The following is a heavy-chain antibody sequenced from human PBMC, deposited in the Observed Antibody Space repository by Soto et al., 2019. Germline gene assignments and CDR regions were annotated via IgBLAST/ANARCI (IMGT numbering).Heavy chain of an antibody. J-gene: IGHJ4*02. Sequence: EVQLLESGGGLVQPGRSLRLSCAASGFTFSSYAMNWVRQAPGKGLEWVSAMSGTGGSTYYADSVKVRLTISRDNSKNTLYLQMNSLRVEDTAVFYCAKAGFSSGWSPSYFDYWGQGTLVTVSS. V-gene: IGHV3-23*01. D-gene: IGHD6-19*01. CDR3: AKAGFSSGWSPSYFDY. CDR2: MSGTGGST. CDR1: GFTFSSYA.